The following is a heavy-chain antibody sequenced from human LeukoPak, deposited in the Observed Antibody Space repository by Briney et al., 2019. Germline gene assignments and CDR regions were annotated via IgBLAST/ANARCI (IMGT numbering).Heavy chain of an antibody. CDR2: IYYSGST. J-gene: IGHJ4*02. CDR1: GGSISSYY. V-gene: IGHV4-59*01. D-gene: IGHD3-22*01. Sequence: SETLSLTCTVSGGSISSYYWNWIRQPPGKGLEWIGYIYYSGSTNYNPSLKSRVTISVDTSKKQFSLKLRSVTAADTAVYYCARGPDYYDSSSYYPLDYWGQGTLVTVSS. CDR3: ARGPDYYDSSSYYPLDY.